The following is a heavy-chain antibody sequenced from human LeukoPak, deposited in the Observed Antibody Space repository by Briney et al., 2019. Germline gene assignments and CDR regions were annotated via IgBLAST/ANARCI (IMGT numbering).Heavy chain of an antibody. Sequence: PGGSLRLSCAASGFTFSSYAMSWVRQAPGKGLEWVSAISGSGGSIHYADSEKGRFTISRDNSKNTLYLQMNSLRAEDTAVYYCAKDRIFGVVIIQYYFDYWGQGTLVTVSS. CDR1: GFTFSSYA. J-gene: IGHJ4*02. V-gene: IGHV3-23*01. D-gene: IGHD3-3*01. CDR3: AKDRIFGVVIIQYYFDY. CDR2: ISGSGGSI.